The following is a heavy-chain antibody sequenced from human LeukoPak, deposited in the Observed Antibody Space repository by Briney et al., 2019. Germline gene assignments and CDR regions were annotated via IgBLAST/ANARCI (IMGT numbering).Heavy chain of an antibody. Sequence: HGGSLHISCQGSGSSFTSYWIAWVRQLPGKGLEWMGIIYPGDSETRYSPSFQGQVTISADKSNSTAYLQWSSLKASDTAMYYCARLEPPYYFDYWGQGTLVCVSS. V-gene: IGHV5-51*01. J-gene: IGHJ4*02. CDR2: IYPGDSET. CDR3: ARLEPPYYFDY. D-gene: IGHD1-1*01. CDR1: GSSFTSYW.